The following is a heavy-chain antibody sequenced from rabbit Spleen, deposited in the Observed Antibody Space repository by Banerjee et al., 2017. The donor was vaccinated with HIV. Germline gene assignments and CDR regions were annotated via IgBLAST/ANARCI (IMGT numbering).Heavy chain of an antibody. V-gene: IGHV1S47*01. D-gene: IGHD1-1*01. Sequence: QEQLVESGGGLVQPGGSLKLSCKASGFDFSSYGVSWVRQAPGKGLEWIGYIDPVFGSTYYATWVDGRFTISSHNAQNTLYLQLNSLTVADTATYFCVRDLDGVIGWNFGWWGPGTLVTVS. J-gene: IGHJ4*01. CDR3: VRDLDGVIGWNFGW. CDR1: GFDFSSYG. CDR2: IDPVFGST.